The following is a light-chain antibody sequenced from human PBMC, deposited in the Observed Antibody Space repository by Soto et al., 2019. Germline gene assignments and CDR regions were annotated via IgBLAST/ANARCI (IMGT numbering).Light chain of an antibody. J-gene: IGLJ3*02. Sequence: QSALTQPPSASGSPGQSVTISCTGTSSDIGAYNYVSWFQQHPGEAPKLIMSEVNKRPSGVPDRFSGSKSGNTASLTVSGLQAEDEADYYCTSYGGRDNLMFGGGTKPTVL. CDR3: TSYGGRDNLM. V-gene: IGLV2-8*01. CDR1: SSDIGAYNY. CDR2: EVN.